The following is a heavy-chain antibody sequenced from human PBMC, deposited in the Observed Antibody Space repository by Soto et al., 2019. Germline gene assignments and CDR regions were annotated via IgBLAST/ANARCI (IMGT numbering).Heavy chain of an antibody. CDR2: IYYST. D-gene: IGHD3-16*02. J-gene: IGHJ6*02. CDR1: GGSISSGGYY. V-gene: IGHV4-31*03. CDR3: ARDYRASYPAYYYYGMDV. Sequence: QVQLQESGPGLVKPSQTLSLTCTVSGGSISSGGYYWSWIRQHPGKGLEWIGYIYYSTYYNPSLKSRVTISVDTSKKQFSLKLSSVTAADTAVYYCARDYRASYPAYYYYGMDVWGQGTTVTVSS.